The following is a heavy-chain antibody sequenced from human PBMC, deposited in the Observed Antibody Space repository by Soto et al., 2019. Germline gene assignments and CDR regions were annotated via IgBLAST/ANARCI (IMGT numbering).Heavy chain of an antibody. J-gene: IGHJ3*01. Sequence: WTWIRQSPGRGLEWIGYIYHSGSTYYSPSLKSRVTISLEKSRNQFSLRLTSVTAADTAVYYCATGGITGTDDTFDVWGQGARVTVSS. CDR2: IYHSGST. D-gene: IGHD1-1*01. V-gene: IGHV4-30-2*06. CDR3: ATGGITGTDDTFDV.